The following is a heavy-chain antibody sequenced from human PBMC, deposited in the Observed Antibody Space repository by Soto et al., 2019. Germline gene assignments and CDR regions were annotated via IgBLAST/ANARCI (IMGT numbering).Heavy chain of an antibody. CDR2: ISSSSSYT. CDR3: ARDRRDGYGPQSFDY. CDR1: GFTFSDYY. V-gene: IGHV3-11*05. Sequence: GGSLRLSCAASGFTFSDYYMSWIRQAPGKGLEWVSYISSSSSYTNYADSVKGRLTISRDNAKNSLYLQMNSLRAEDTAVYYCARDRRDGYGPQSFDYWGQGTLVTVSS. J-gene: IGHJ4*02. D-gene: IGHD5-12*01.